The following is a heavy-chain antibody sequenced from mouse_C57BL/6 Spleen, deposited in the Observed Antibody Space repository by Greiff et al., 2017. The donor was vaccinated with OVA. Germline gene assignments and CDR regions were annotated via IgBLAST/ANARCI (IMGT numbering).Heavy chain of an antibody. D-gene: IGHD1-1*01. CDR1: GFTFSDYG. V-gene: IGHV5-17*01. Sequence: EVHLVESGGGLVKPGGSLKLSCAASGFTFSDYGMHWVRQAPEKGLEWVAYISSGSSTIYYADTVKGRFTISRDNAKNTLFLQMTSLRSEDTAMYYCARKIYGSSFYFDYWGQGTTLTVSS. J-gene: IGHJ2*01. CDR2: ISSGSSTI. CDR3: ARKIYGSSFYFDY.